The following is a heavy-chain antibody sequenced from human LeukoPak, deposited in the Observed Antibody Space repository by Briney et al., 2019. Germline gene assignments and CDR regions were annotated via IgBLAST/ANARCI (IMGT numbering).Heavy chain of an antibody. V-gene: IGHV3-23*01. D-gene: IGHD1-26*01. J-gene: IGHJ6*03. Sequence: PGGSLILSCSAPGFTFRNFAVTWVRQAPGKGLEWVSGISVGGAYTYYAASVKGRFTISRDNSKYTLYLQMNSLRAEDTAVYYCAKTSYSGSYYYYYYCMDARGKGTTVTVSS. CDR1: GFTFRNFA. CDR2: ISVGGAYT. CDR3: AKTSYSGSYYYYYYCMDA.